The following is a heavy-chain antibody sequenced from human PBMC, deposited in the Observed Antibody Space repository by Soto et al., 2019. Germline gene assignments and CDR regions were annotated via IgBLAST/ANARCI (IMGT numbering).Heavy chain of an antibody. CDR1: GYTFTSYY. CDR3: ARDSEDCSSTSCREYFQH. D-gene: IGHD2-2*01. Sequence: ASVRFSCKASGYTFTSYYMHWVRQAPGQGLEWMGIINPSGGSTSYVQNFQGRVTMTRDTSTSTVYMELSSLRSEDTAVYYCARDSEDCSSTSCREYFQHWGQGTLVTVSS. V-gene: IGHV1-46*01. J-gene: IGHJ1*01. CDR2: INPSGGST.